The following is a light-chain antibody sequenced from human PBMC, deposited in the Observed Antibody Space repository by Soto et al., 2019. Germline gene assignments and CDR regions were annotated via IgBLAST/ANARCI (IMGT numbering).Light chain of an antibody. CDR2: GAS. J-gene: IGKJ5*01. V-gene: IGKV3-20*01. Sequence: EIVLTQSPGTLSLSPGERATLSCRASQSVSSSYLAWYQQKPGQAPRLLIYGASGRATRIPDRFSGSVSGTDFTLTISRLEPEDFAVYYCQQYGSSPPVTFGQGTRLEIK. CDR3: QQYGSSPPVT. CDR1: QSVSSSY.